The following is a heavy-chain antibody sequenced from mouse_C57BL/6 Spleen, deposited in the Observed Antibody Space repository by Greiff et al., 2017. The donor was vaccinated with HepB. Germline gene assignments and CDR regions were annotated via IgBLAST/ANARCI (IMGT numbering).Heavy chain of an antibody. CDR1: GYAFSSSW. V-gene: IGHV1-82*01. J-gene: IGHJ3*01. Sequence: QVQLQQSGPELVKPGASVKISCKASGYAFSSSWMNWVKQRPGKGLEWIGRIYPGDGDTNYNGKFKGKATLTADKSSSTAYMQLSSLTSEDSAVYFCARGEYSGFAYWGQGTLVTVSA. D-gene: IGHD5-1*01. CDR2: IYPGDGDT. CDR3: ARGEYSGFAY.